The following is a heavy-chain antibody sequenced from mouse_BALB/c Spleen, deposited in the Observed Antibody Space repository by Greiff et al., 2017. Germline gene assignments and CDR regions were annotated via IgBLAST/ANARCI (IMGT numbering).Heavy chain of an antibody. J-gene: IGHJ2*01. Sequence: EVQGVESGGGLVKPGGSLKLSCAASGFTFSSYAMSWVRQSPEKRLEWVAEISSGGSYTYYPDTVTGRFTISRDNAKNTLYLEMSSLRSEDTAMYYCARGRGGFDYWGQGTTLTVSS. CDR2: ISSGGSYT. CDR1: GFTFSSYA. CDR3: ARGRGGFDY. D-gene: IGHD1-1*02. V-gene: IGHV5-9-4*01.